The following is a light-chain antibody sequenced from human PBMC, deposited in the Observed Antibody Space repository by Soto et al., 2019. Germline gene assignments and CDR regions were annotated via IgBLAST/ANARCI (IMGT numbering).Light chain of an antibody. CDR2: GAS. J-gene: IGKJ1*01. CDR1: QSDTYY. V-gene: IGKV3-15*01. CDR3: QQYTHWPRT. Sequence: EIVLTQSPATLSVSPGERATLSCRASQSDTYYLAWYQHKPGQAPRLLIYGASTRATGVPARFSGSGSGAEFTLTISSLQSEDFAVYYCQQYTHWPRTFGQGTKVEIK.